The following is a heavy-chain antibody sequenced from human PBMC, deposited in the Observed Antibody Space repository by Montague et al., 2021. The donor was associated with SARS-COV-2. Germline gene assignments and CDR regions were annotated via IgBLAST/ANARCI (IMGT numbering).Heavy chain of an antibody. V-gene: IGHV3-11*04. J-gene: IGHJ5*02. CDR1: GFPFSDYY. D-gene: IGHD3-3*01. CDR2: ISSSGGTI. CDR3: ARDRRFLEWLPTLGCFDP. Sequence: FPRLSCAASGFPFSDYYMSWIRQAPGKGLEWVSYISSSGGTIYYADSVKGRFTISRDNAKNSLYLQMNSLRAEDTAVYYCARDRRFLEWLPTLGCFDPWGQGTLVTVSS.